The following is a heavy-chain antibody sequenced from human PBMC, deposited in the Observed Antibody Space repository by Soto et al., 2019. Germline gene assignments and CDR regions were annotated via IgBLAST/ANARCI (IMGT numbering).Heavy chain of an antibody. CDR1: GFTFSNYW. J-gene: IGHJ6*03. Sequence: EVQLVESGGGLVQPGGSLRLSCVASGFTFSNYWMYWVRQAPGEGLGWVSRLNSDGSVSSYADSVKGRLTISRDNVKNTLYLQMDSLRAEDTAVYYCARGDGVGGTCYSLAGSFYYYMDVWGKGTTVTVFS. D-gene: IGHD2-15*01. CDR2: LNSDGSVS. V-gene: IGHV3-74*01. CDR3: ARGDGVGGTCYSLAGSFYYYMDV.